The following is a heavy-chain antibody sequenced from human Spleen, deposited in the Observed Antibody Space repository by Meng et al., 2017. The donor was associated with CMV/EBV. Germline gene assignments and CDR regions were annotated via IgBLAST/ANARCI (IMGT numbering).Heavy chain of an antibody. Sequence: SGYSFTTYWIGWVRQMPGKGLEWMGVIYPGDSDARYNPSFEGQVTISADKSISTAYLQWSSLKASDTAMYYCARSGIVSTPMYPLDPWGQGTLVTVSS. V-gene: IGHV5-51*01. D-gene: IGHD5/OR15-5a*01. CDR1: GYSFTTYW. CDR3: ARSGIVSTPMYPLDP. J-gene: IGHJ5*02. CDR2: IYPGDSDA.